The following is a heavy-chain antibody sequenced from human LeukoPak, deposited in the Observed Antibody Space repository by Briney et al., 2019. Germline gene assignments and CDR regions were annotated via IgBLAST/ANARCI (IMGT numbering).Heavy chain of an antibody. V-gene: IGHV1-46*01. J-gene: IGHJ6*02. D-gene: IGHD6-6*01. CDR1: GYTFTSYY. CDR2: INPSGGST. Sequence: ASVKVSCKASGYTFTSYYMHWVRQAPGQGLEWMGIINPSGGSTSYAQKFQGRVTKTRDTSTSTVYMELSSLRSEDTAVYYCAREVRAARPGYSSYGMDVWGQGTTVTVSS. CDR3: AREVRAARPGYSSYGMDV.